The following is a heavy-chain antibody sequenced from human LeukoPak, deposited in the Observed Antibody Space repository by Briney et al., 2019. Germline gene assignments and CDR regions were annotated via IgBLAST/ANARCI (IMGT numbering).Heavy chain of an antibody. V-gene: IGHV4-59*01. J-gene: IGHJ4*02. CDR3: ARAGYSYATGYQFDY. CDR2: IYYTGAT. D-gene: IGHD5-18*01. CDR1: RGSISNYY. Sequence: SETLPLTCTVSRGSISNYYWTWIRLPPGKGLEWIGYIYYTGATYYNPSLKSRVTISLDTSKNQFSLKLTSVTAADAAVYYCARAGYSYATGYQFDYWGQGALVTVSS.